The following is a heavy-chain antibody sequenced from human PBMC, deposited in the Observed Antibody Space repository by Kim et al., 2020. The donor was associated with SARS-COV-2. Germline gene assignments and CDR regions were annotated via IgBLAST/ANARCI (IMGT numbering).Heavy chain of an antibody. V-gene: IGHV4-59*13. CDR3: ARGGTKQLAPV. CDR1: GGSLSNYY. J-gene: IGHJ1*01. CDR2: IFYSGTT. D-gene: IGHD6-6*01. Sequence: SETLSLTCTVSGGSLSNYYWNWIRQPPGKELEWVGYIFYSGTTHYSPSLKSRVTISLDTYKNQFSLKLTSVTAADTAVYFCARGGTKQLAPVWVQGTLV.